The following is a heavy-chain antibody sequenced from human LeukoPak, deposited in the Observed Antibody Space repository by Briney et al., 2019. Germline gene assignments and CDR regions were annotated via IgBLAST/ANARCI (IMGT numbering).Heavy chain of an antibody. J-gene: IGHJ6*02. D-gene: IGHD4-11*01. CDR1: GFTFSSYS. V-gene: IGHV3-21*01. Sequence: GGSLRLSCAASGFTFSSYSMNWVRQAPGKGLEWVSSISSSSSYIYYADSVKGRFTISRDNAKNPLYLQMNSLRAEDTAVYYCARDDYSVPNYYYYGMDVWGQGTTVTVSS. CDR2: ISSSSSYI. CDR3: ARDDYSVPNYYYYGMDV.